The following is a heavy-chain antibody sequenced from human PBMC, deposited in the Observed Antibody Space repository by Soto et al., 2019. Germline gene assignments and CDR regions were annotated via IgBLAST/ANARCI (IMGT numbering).Heavy chain of an antibody. V-gene: IGHV3-48*01. CDR3: ARVQSWYYGMDV. Sequence: PGGSRRLACAAAGFSFSSYSMNWVSQAPGKGLEWVSYISSSSSTIYYADSVKGRFTISRDNAKNSLYLQMNSLRAEDTAVYYCARVQSWYYGMDVWGQGTTVTVSS. CDR2: ISSSSSTI. D-gene: IGHD6-13*01. J-gene: IGHJ6*02. CDR1: GFSFSSYS.